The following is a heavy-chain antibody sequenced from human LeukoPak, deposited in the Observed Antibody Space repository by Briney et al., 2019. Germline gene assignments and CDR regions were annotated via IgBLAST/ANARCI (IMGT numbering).Heavy chain of an antibody. CDR3: ARDFGMVVTAIPES. CDR1: GVPFSSYA. CDR2: SSGCCCRT. D-gene: IGHD2-21*02. V-gene: IGHV3-23*01. J-gene: IGHJ5*02. Sequence: SGGSLRLSCAASGVPFSSYAMSWGRQAPGKGLEWVSASSGCCCRTFYSDSVKSRFTISRENSKNTLYLQMNSLRAEDTAVYYCARDFGMVVTAIPESWGQGTLVTVSS.